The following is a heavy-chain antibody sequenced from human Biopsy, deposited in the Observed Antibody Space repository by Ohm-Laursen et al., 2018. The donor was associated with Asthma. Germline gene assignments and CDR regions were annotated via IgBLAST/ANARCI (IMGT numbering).Heavy chain of an antibody. J-gene: IGHJ4*02. Sequence: SSLRLSCAASGFTFGDYWMSWVRQVPGKGLEWVAVISYDGFNKDYGDSVKGRFTISRDKSENTLYLQMNSLRAEDTAVYYCAKDERAYYGSDSKYMQPVPLGDWGQGTLVIVSA. V-gene: IGHV3-33*05. CDR1: GFTFGDYW. CDR3: AKDERAYYGSDSKYMQPVPLGD. CDR2: ISYDGFNK. D-gene: IGHD2-21*01.